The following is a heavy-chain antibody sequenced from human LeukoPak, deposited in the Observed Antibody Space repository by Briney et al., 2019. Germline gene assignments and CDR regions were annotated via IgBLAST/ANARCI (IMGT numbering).Heavy chain of an antibody. V-gene: IGHV1-2*02. J-gene: IGHJ4*02. CDR3: ARDLHLY. Sequence: GASVKVSRKASVYTFTGYYMHWVRQAPGEGLEWMGWINPNSGDTNYAQNFQGRVTMTRDTSVSTVYMELSRLRSDDTAVYYCARDLHLYWGQGTLVTVSS. CDR2: INPNSGDT. CDR1: VYTFTGYY.